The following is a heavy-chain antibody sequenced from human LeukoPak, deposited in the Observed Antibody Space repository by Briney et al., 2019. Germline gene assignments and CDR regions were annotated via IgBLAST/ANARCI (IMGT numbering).Heavy chain of an antibody. CDR2: IYSDST. CDR3: ARRAGAYSHPYDY. V-gene: IGHV3-53*01. J-gene: IGHJ4*02. Sequence: ETLSLTCTVSGGSFSTYYWSWVRQAPGKGLEWVSFIYSDSTHYSDSVKGRFTISRDNSKNTLYLQMNSLRAEDTAVYYCARRAGAYSHPYDYWGQGTLVTVSS. CDR1: GGSFSTYY. D-gene: IGHD4/OR15-4a*01.